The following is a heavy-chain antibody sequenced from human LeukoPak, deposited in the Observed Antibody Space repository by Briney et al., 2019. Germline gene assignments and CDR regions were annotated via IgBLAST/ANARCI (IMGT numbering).Heavy chain of an antibody. Sequence: PGGSLRLSCAASGFTFSSYAMSWVRQAPGKELEWVSAISGSGGSTYYADSVKGRFTISRDNSKNTLYLQMNSLRAEDTAVYYCAKRGIQLWLLSGAFDIWGQGTMVTVSS. CDR1: GFTFSSYA. J-gene: IGHJ3*02. D-gene: IGHD5-18*01. CDR3: AKRGIQLWLLSGAFDI. CDR2: ISGSGGST. V-gene: IGHV3-23*01.